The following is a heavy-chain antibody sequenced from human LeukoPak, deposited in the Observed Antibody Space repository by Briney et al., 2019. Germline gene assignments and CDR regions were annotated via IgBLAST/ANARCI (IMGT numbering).Heavy chain of an antibody. Sequence: ASVKVSCKASGYTFTSYDINWVRQATGQGLEWMGWMNPYSGNTGYAQKFQGRVTMTRNTSISTAYMELSSLRSEDTAVYYCARGGYIVGATTSDYFDYWGQGTLVTVSS. CDR2: MNPYSGNT. V-gene: IGHV1-8*01. CDR1: GYTFTSYD. D-gene: IGHD1-26*01. CDR3: ARGGYIVGATTSDYFDY. J-gene: IGHJ4*02.